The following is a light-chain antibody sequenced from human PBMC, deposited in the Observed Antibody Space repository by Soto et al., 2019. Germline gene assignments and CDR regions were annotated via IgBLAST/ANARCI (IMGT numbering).Light chain of an antibody. CDR2: LNSDGSH. V-gene: IGLV4-69*01. J-gene: IGLJ2*01. CDR3: QTWDTGIVV. Sequence: QPVLTQSPSASASLGASVKLTCTLNSGHSNYAIAWHQQQPEKGPRYLMKLNSDGSHNKGDGIPDRFSGSSSGAERYLTISSLQSDDEADYYCQTWDTGIVVFGGGTKLTVL. CDR1: SGHSNYA.